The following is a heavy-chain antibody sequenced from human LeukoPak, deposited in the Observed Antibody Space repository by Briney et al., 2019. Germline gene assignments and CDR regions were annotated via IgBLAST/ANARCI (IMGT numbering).Heavy chain of an antibody. CDR3: ARSALLWFGELLPGDY. D-gene: IGHD3-10*01. V-gene: IGHV4-61*01. CDR1: GGSISSSSYY. CDR2: IYYSGST. Sequence: SETLSLTCTVSGGSISSSSYYWSWIRQPPGKGLEWIGYIYYSGSTNYNPSLKGRVTISVDTSKNQFSLKLSSVTAADTAVYYCARSALLWFGELLPGDYWGQGTLVTVSS. J-gene: IGHJ4*02.